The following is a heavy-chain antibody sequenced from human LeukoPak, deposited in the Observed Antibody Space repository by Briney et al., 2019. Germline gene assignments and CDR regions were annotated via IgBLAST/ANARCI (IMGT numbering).Heavy chain of an antibody. CDR3: AKGWVGVDF. CDR1: GFTFSSYG. V-gene: IGHV3-33*06. Sequence: HPGRSLRLSCAASGFTFSSYGMHWVRQAPGKGLEWVAVIWYDGSNKYYADSVKGRFTISRDNSKNTLYLQMNSLRAEDTAVYYCAKGWVGVDFWGQGTLVTVSS. D-gene: IGHD2-15*01. CDR2: IWYDGSNK. J-gene: IGHJ4*02.